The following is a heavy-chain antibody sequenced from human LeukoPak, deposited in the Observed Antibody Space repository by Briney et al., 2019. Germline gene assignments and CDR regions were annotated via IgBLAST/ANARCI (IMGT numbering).Heavy chain of an antibody. V-gene: IGHV4-34*01. CDR2: INHSGST. CDR3: ARAEFIIWFGELLRDYYFDY. J-gene: IGHJ4*02. CDR1: GGSFSGYY. Sequence: SETLSLTCAVYGGSFSGYYWSWIRQPPGKGLEWIGEINHSGSTNYNPSLKSRVTISVDTSKNQFSLKLSSVTAADTAVYYCARAEFIIWFGELLRDYYFDYWGQGTLVTVSS. D-gene: IGHD3-10*01.